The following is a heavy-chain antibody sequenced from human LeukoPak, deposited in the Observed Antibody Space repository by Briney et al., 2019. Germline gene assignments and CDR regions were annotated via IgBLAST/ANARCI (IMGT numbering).Heavy chain of an antibody. CDR2: IKQDGSEK. CDR1: GFTFSSYW. Sequence: GGSLRLSCAASGFTFSSYWMSWVRQAPGKGLEWVANIKQDGSEKYYVDSVKGRFTISRDNAKNSLYLQMNSLRAEDTAVYYCARESPGYSSSWYSNWFDPWGQGTLVTVSS. D-gene: IGHD6-13*01. CDR3: ARESPGYSSSWYSNWFDP. J-gene: IGHJ5*02. V-gene: IGHV3-7*01.